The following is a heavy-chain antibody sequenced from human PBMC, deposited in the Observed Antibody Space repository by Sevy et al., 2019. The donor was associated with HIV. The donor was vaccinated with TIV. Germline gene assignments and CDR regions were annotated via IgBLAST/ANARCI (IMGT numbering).Heavy chain of an antibody. Sequence: LSLTCAASGFTFDDYAMHWVRQAPGKGLEWVSGISWNSGSIGYADSVKGRFTISRDNAKNSLYLQMNSLRAEDTALYYCAKGLYYYDSSGFDYWGQGTLVTVSS. D-gene: IGHD3-22*01. V-gene: IGHV3-9*01. CDR2: ISWNSGSI. J-gene: IGHJ4*02. CDR3: AKGLYYYDSSGFDY. CDR1: GFTFDDYA.